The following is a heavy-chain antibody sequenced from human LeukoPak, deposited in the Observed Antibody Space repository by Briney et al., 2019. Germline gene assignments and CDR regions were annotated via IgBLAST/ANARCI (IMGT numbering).Heavy chain of an antibody. CDR3: TSCYTNFYYYMDV. Sequence: SETLSLTCTVSGGSISSYYWSWIRQPPGKGLEWVGGIYYSGSTYYNPSLKSRVTISVDTSKNQFSLKLSSVTAADTAVYYCTSCYTNFYYYMDVWGKGTTVTVSS. CDR1: GGSISSYY. V-gene: IGHV4-59*05. D-gene: IGHD2-2*02. J-gene: IGHJ6*03. CDR2: IYYSGST.